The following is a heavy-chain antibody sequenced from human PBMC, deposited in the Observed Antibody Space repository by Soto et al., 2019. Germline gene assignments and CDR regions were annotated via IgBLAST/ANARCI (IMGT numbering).Heavy chain of an antibody. J-gene: IGHJ4*02. D-gene: IGHD7-27*01. CDR1: GYTFTSYY. CDR2: INPSGGST. Sequence: QVQLVQSGAEVKKPGASVKVSCKASGYTFTSYYIHWVRQAPGQGLEWMGIINPSGGSTGYAQKFQGRVNMTRDTSTSTVYMELSSLRSEDTAVYYCARWSRNWGPFDYWGQGTLVTVSS. V-gene: IGHV1-46*01. CDR3: ARWSRNWGPFDY.